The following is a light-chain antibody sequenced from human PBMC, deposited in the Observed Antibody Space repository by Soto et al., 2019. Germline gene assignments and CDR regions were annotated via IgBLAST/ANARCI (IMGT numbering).Light chain of an antibody. V-gene: IGKV1-5*03. J-gene: IGKJ1*01. CDR2: KAS. CDR3: QQYDSFWT. Sequence: DIQMTQSPSPLSASVGDRVTITCRASQTISNWLAWYQQKPGKAPRVLIYKASSLESGVPSRFSGSGSGTEFTLTISSLQPDDFATYYGQQYDSFWTFGQGTKVEIK. CDR1: QTISNW.